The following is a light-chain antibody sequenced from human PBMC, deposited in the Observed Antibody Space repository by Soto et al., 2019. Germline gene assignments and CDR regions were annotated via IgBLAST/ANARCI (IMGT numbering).Light chain of an antibody. Sequence: VMTQSPGTLSVSQGERFTLXXRASQSVSSYLAWYQQKPGQAPRXLIYGASSRATGIPDRFSGSGAGTDFTLTISRLEPEDFAVYYCQQYGSSPWTFGQGTKVDIK. CDR2: GAS. CDR1: QSVSSY. CDR3: QQYGSSPWT. V-gene: IGKV3-20*01. J-gene: IGKJ1*01.